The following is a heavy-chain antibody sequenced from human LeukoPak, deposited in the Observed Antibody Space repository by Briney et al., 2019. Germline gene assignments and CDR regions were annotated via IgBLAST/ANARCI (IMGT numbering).Heavy chain of an antibody. CDR3: AKGSKWIQLWSLFIDY. D-gene: IGHD5-18*01. CDR2: ISYDGSNK. J-gene: IGHJ4*02. V-gene: IGHV3-30*18. CDR1: GFTFSSYG. Sequence: GRSLRLSCAASGFTFSSYGMHWVRQAPGKGLEWVAVISYDGSNKYYADSVKGRFTISRDNSKITLYLQMNSLRAEDTAVYYCAKGSKWIQLWSLFIDYWGQGTLVTVSS.